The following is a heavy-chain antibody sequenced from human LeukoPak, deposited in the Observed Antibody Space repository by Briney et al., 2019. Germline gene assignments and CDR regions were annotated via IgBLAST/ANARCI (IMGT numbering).Heavy chain of an antibody. Sequence: GGSLRLSYAASGHIFSSYTMNWVPHAPAKGREGGSYISSTSSTIYYGDSVKGRFTISRDNAKNSLYLQMNSLRADDTAIYYCARDFWGAYRVDFFDYWGQGTLVTVSS. V-gene: IGHV3-48*04. J-gene: IGHJ4*02. D-gene: IGHD3-3*01. CDR2: ISSTSSTI. CDR1: GHIFSSYT. CDR3: ARDFWGAYRVDFFDY.